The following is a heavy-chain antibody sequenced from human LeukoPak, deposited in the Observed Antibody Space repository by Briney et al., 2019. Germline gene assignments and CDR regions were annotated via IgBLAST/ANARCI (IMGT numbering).Heavy chain of an antibody. CDR3: ARDLGSYSSGWYMGFDY. D-gene: IGHD6-19*01. J-gene: IGHJ4*02. V-gene: IGHV3-48*01. CDR1: GFTFSTYS. CDR2: ISGTSNTI. Sequence: GGSLRLSCVASGFTFSTYSMNWVRQAPGKGLEWVSYISGTSNTIYYADSVKGRFTISRDNAKNSLYLQVNSLRVEDTAIYYCARDLGSYSSGWYMGFDYWGQGTLVTVSS.